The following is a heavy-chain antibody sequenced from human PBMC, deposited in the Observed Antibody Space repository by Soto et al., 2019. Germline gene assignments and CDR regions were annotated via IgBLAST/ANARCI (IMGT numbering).Heavy chain of an antibody. J-gene: IGHJ6*02. V-gene: IGHV1-18*04. CDR1: GYTFKSYD. D-gene: IGHD5-12*01. CDR2: ISGHNGKA. Sequence: ASVKVSWKESGYTFKSYDVMWVRKAPGQGLEWMGWISGHNGKADYAENFQGRVIMTTDTSTATASMDLRGLRSDDTAVYYCARKGYIGNFAMDVWGQGTTVTVSS. CDR3: ARKGYIGNFAMDV.